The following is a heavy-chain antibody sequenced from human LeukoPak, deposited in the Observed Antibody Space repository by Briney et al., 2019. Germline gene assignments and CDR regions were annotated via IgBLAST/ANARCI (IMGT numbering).Heavy chain of an antibody. J-gene: IGHJ4*02. CDR2: IYHSGST. CDR3: AREDYYDSSGYYLDC. CDR1: GGSISSSSYY. Sequence: PSETLSLTCTVSGGSISSSSYYWGWIRQPPGKGLEWIGSIYHSGSTYYGPSLRSRITISVDTSKNQFSLKLSSVTAADTAVYYCAREDYYDSSGYYLDCWGQGTLVTVSS. V-gene: IGHV4-39*07. D-gene: IGHD3-22*01.